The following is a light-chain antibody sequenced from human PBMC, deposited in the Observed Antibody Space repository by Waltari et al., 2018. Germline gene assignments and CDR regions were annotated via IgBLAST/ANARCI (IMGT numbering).Light chain of an antibody. CDR3: HQIASLPRT. CDR1: QSIGSR. J-gene: IGKJ1*01. CDR2: YAS. Sequence: EIVLTQSPEFQSVTPEEKVTITCRASQSIGSRLHWYQQKPNQSPKLLIKYASQSISGVPSRFSGSGSGTYFTLTINSLEAEDAAVYYCHQIASLPRTFGPGTKVEIK. V-gene: IGKV6D-21*02.